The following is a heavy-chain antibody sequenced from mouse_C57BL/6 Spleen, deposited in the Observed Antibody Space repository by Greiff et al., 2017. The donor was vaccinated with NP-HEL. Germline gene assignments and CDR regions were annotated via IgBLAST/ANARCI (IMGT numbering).Heavy chain of an antibody. V-gene: IGHV1-80*01. CDR2: IYPGDGDT. J-gene: IGHJ2*01. Sequence: QVQLQQSGAELVKPGASVKISCKASGYAFSSYWMNWVKQRPGTGLEWIGQIYPGDGDTNYNGKFKGKATLTADKSSSTAYMQLSSLTSEDSAVYFCARSGYSNYYFDYWGQGTTLTVSS. CDR1: GYAFSSYW. D-gene: IGHD2-5*01. CDR3: ARSGYSNYYFDY.